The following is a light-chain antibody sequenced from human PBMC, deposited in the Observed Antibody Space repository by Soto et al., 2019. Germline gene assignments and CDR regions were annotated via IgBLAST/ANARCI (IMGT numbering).Light chain of an antibody. J-gene: IGKJ1*01. CDR3: QQYNKWLWT. CDR2: GAS. V-gene: IGKV3-15*01. Sequence: IVMTQAPATLSVSPGGRATLSCKASQRVSRNLAWYQQKPGQTPRLLLYGASTRATGLPARFSGSGSGTEFILTISSLQSEDFATYYCQQYNKWLWTFGQGTKVEI. CDR1: QRVSRN.